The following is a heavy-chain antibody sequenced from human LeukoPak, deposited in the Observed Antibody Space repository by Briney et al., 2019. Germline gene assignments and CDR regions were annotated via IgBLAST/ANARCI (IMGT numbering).Heavy chain of an antibody. CDR1: GYTFTSFG. V-gene: IGHV1-18*01. Sequence: GASVKVSCKASGYTFTSFGISWVRQAPGQGLEWMGWIGAYNGDTNYAQNLQGRVTMTTDTSTSTAYMELRSLRSDDTAVYYCARGGVGADYYYYYYMDVWGKGTTVTVSS. D-gene: IGHD1-26*01. CDR2: IGAYNGDT. CDR3: ARGGVGADYYYYYYMDV. J-gene: IGHJ6*03.